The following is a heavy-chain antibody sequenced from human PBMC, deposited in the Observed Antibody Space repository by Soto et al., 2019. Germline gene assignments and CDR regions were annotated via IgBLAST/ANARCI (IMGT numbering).Heavy chain of an antibody. V-gene: IGHV1-69*01. CDR3: ARGRGLLWFGELSGAFDI. CDR1: GGTFTSYP. Sequence: QVQLVQSGAEVNKPGSSVKVSCKASGGTFTSYPISWVRQAPGQGLEWMGGIIPIFGTANYAQKFQGRVTITAEESTSTAYMELSSLRSEDTAVYYCARGRGLLWFGELSGAFDIWGQGTMVTVSS. J-gene: IGHJ3*02. CDR2: IIPIFGTA. D-gene: IGHD3-10*01.